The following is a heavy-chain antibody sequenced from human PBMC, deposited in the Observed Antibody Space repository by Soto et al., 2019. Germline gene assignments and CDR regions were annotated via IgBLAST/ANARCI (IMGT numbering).Heavy chain of an antibody. Sequence: ASVKVSCKASGYTFTSYGISWVRQAPGQGLEWMGWISAYNGNTNYAQKLQGRVTMTTDTSTSTAYMELRSLRSDDTAVYYCARELDGSGSYWAPWYYYGMDVWGQGTTVTVSS. V-gene: IGHV1-18*04. CDR3: ARELDGSGSYWAPWYYYGMDV. D-gene: IGHD3-10*01. CDR2: ISAYNGNT. J-gene: IGHJ6*02. CDR1: GYTFTSYG.